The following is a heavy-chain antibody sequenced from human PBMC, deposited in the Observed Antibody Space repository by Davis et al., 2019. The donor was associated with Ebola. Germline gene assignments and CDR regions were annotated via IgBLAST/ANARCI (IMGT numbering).Heavy chain of an antibody. V-gene: IGHV1-69*13. D-gene: IGHD6-6*01. CDR2: IIPLLGSA. CDR1: GGTFSSDA. J-gene: IGHJ6*02. CDR3: ARNIYSSSFMYGMDV. Sequence: SVKVSCKASGGTFSSDAFSWVRQAPGQGLEWMGGIIPLLGSAKYAQKFQDRVSITADESTSTAYMEVNGLISEDTAIYYCARNIYSSSFMYGMDVWGEGTTVTV.